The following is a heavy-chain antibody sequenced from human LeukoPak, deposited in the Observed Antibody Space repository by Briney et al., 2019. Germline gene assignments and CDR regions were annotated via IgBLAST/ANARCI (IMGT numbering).Heavy chain of an antibody. CDR3: ATTDGWAQGGAFDI. CDR2: FDPEDGET. V-gene: IGHV1-24*01. CDR1: GYTLTELS. Sequence: ASVKVSCKVSGYTLTELSMHWVRQAPGKGLEWMGGFDPEDGETIYAQKFQGRVTMTEDTSTDTAYMELSSLRSEGTAVYYCATTDGWAQGGAFDIWGQGTMVTVS. D-gene: IGHD5-24*01. J-gene: IGHJ3*02.